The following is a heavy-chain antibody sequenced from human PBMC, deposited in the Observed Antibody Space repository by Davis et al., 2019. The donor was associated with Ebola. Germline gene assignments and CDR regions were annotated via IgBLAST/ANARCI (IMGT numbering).Heavy chain of an antibody. D-gene: IGHD5-18*01. CDR1: GGPFRSFA. CDR2: IIPSFGAP. CDR3: ARDRYNYGYYYYLDV. Sequence: SVKVSCKSSGGPFRSFAISWVRQAPGQGLEWIGGIIPSFGAPTYAQRFQGRLTITADESTNTAYMELSNLRSDDTAVYFCARDRYNYGYYYYLDVWGKGTAVTVSS. V-gene: IGHV1-69*13. J-gene: IGHJ6*03.